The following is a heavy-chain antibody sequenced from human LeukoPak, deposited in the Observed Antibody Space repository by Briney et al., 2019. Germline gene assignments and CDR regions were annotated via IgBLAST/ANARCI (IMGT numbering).Heavy chain of an antibody. D-gene: IGHD1-14*01. J-gene: IGHJ4*02. CDR3: RAATKNRGYCFDY. CDR1: GFTFSIYG. V-gene: IGHV3-30*03. Sequence: GGSLRLSCAASGFTFSIYGMHWVRQAPGKGLEWVAVISSDGREEDYADSVRGRFTISRDNSRDTLYLQMSSLRPEDAAVYYCRAATKNRGYCFDYWGQGTLVTVSS. CDR2: ISSDGREE.